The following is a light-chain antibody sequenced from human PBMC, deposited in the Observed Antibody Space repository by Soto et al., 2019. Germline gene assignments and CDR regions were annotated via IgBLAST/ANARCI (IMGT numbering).Light chain of an antibody. CDR1: HIVSNSY. CDR3: QQYGSSPPYT. J-gene: IGKJ2*01. CDR2: GAS. V-gene: IGKV3-20*01. Sequence: EIVLTQSPGTLSLSPGERATLSCRASHIVSNSYLAWYQQKPGQAPRLLIYGASSRATGIPDRFSGSGSGTDFTLTISRLEPEDFALYYCQQYGSSPPYTFGQGTKLEIK.